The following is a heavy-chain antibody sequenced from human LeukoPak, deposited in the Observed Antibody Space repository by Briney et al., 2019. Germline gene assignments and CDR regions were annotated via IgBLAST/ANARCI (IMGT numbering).Heavy chain of an antibody. Sequence: GSSVKVSCKASGGTFSSYAISWVRQAPGQGLEWMGRILPIFGIANYAQKFQGRVTITADKSTSTAYMELSSLRSEDTAVYYCASTPRPGDPVDYGMDVWGQGTTVTVSS. CDR2: ILPIFGIA. J-gene: IGHJ6*02. V-gene: IGHV1-69*04. CDR3: ASTPRPGDPVDYGMDV. CDR1: GGTFSSYA.